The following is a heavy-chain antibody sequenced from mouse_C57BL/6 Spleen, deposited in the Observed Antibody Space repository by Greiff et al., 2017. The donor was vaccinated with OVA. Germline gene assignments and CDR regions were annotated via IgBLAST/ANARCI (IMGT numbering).Heavy chain of an antibody. D-gene: IGHD1-1*01. CDR1: GYTFTSYW. Sequence: QVQLQQPGAELVKPGASVKMSCKASGYTFTSYWITWVKQRPGQGLEWIGDIYPGSGSTNYNEKFKSKATLTVDTSSSTAYMQLSSLTSEDSAVYYCARRGSSYERAMDYWGQGTSVTVSS. CDR2: IYPGSGST. J-gene: IGHJ4*01. V-gene: IGHV1-55*01. CDR3: ARRGSSYERAMDY.